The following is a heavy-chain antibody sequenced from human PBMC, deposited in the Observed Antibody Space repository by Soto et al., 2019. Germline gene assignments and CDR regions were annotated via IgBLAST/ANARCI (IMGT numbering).Heavy chain of an antibody. CDR2: ISHDGSYK. J-gene: IGHJ5*02. Sequence: PGGSLRLSCAASGFSFTTYVMHWVRQAPGKGLEWVAVISHDGSYKYYGDAVKGRFTISRDNAKNSLYLQMNSLRAEDTAVYYCARDCSSTSCYFFDWFDPWGQGTLVTVSS. D-gene: IGHD2-2*01. V-gene: IGHV3-30*03. CDR1: GFSFTTYV. CDR3: ARDCSSTSCYFFDWFDP.